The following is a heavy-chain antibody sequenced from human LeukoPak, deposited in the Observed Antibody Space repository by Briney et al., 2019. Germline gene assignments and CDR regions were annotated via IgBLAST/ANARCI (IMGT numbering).Heavy chain of an antibody. V-gene: IGHV4-30-2*01. D-gene: IGHD6-13*01. J-gene: IGHJ4*02. CDR1: GGSISSGGYY. CDR2: IYHSGST. CDR3: ARRVAATG. Sequence: SETLSLTCTVSGGSISSGGYYWSWIRQPPGKGLEWIGYIYHSGSTYYNPSLKSRVTISVDRSKNQFSLKLSSVTAADTAVYYCARRVAATGWGQGTLVTVSS.